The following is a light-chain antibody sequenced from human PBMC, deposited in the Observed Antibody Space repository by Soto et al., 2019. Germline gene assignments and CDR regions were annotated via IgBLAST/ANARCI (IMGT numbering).Light chain of an antibody. CDR2: GAN. CDR3: QSYDTRLSGSIV. CDR1: SSNIGARYD. Sequence: QSVLTQPPSVSGAPGQRVTISCSGSSSNIGARYDAQWYQQFPGTPPKLLIYGANDRPSGVPDRFSVSKSGTSSSLAITGLQPEDEAVYYCQSYDTRLSGSIVFGGGTKVTVL. J-gene: IGLJ2*01. V-gene: IGLV1-40*01.